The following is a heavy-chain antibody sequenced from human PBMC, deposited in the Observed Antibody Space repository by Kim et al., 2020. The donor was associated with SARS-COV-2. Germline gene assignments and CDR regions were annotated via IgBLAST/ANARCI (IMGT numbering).Heavy chain of an antibody. CDR2: IIPILGIA. V-gene: IGHV1-69*04. Sequence: SVKVSCKASGGTFSSYAISWVRQAPGQGLEWMGRIIPILGIANYAQKFQGRVTITADKSTSTAYMELSSLRSEDTAVYYCARGPTWNWFDPWGQGTLVTVSS. CDR1: GGTFSSYA. J-gene: IGHJ5*02. CDR3: ARGPTWNWFDP.